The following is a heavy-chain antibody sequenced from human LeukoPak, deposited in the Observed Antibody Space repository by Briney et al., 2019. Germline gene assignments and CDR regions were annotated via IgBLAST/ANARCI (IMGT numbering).Heavy chain of an antibody. Sequence: SETLSLTCTVSGYSISSGYYWGWIRQPPGKGLEWIGSIYHSGSTYYNPSLKSRVTISVDTSKNQFSLKLSSVTAADTAVYYRARWLLDGYFDYWGQGTLVTVSS. J-gene: IGHJ4*02. CDR2: IYHSGST. CDR1: GYSISSGYY. V-gene: IGHV4-38-2*02. D-gene: IGHD5-12*01. CDR3: ARWLLDGYFDY.